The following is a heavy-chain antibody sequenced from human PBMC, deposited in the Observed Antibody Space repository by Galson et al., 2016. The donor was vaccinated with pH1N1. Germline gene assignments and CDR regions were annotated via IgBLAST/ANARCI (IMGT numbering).Heavy chain of an antibody. V-gene: IGHV3-53*01. CDR1: GFSVSFSY. D-gene: IGHD6-19*01. Sequence: SLRLSCAASGFSVSFSYLSWVRQAPGKGLEWVSITYSGDTTYYTDSVKGRFTISRDISKNTLYLQMNSLRAEDTAVYYCAREGPVPGAFDYWGQGTLVTVSS. CDR2: TYSGDTT. CDR3: AREGPVPGAFDY. J-gene: IGHJ4*02.